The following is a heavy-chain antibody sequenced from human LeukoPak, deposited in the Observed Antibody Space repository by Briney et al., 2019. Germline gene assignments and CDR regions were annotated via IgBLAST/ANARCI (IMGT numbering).Heavy chain of an antibody. CDR2: IWYDGSNK. V-gene: IGHV3-33*01. D-gene: IGHD1-26*01. Sequence: GGSLRLSCAASGFTFSSYGMHWVRQAPGKGLEWVAVIWYDGSNKYYADSVKGRFTISRDNSKNTLYLQMNSLRAEDTAVYYCARTEIVGATIDYWGQGTLVTVSS. CDR1: GFTFSSYG. CDR3: ARTEIVGATIDY. J-gene: IGHJ4*02.